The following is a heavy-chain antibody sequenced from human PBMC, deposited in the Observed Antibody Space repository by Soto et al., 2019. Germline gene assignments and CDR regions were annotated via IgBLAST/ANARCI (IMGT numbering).Heavy chain of an antibody. Sequence: SETLSLTCAVYGGSFSGYYWSWIRQPPGKGLEWIGEINHSGSTNYNPSLKSRGTISVDTSKNQFSLKLSSVTAADTAVYYCARVRVQGYCSSTSCPYYYGMDVWGQGTTVTVSS. CDR2: INHSGST. J-gene: IGHJ6*02. CDR1: GGSFSGYY. D-gene: IGHD2-2*01. V-gene: IGHV4-34*01. CDR3: ARVRVQGYCSSTSCPYYYGMDV.